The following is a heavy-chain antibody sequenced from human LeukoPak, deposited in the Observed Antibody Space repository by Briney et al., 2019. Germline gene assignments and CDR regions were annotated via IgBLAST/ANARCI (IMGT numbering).Heavy chain of an antibody. CDR3: ARTTISTMGHGWLDP. Sequence: SETLSLTCTVSGGSINRDYWNWIRQPPGKGLEWIGYMSYSGTTNYNRSLKSRVTISVDTSKNEFSLKLRSVTAADTAIYYCARTTISTMGHGWLDPWGQGTLVTVSS. J-gene: IGHJ5*02. D-gene: IGHD3-22*01. CDR2: MSYSGTT. V-gene: IGHV4-59*01. CDR1: GGSINRDY.